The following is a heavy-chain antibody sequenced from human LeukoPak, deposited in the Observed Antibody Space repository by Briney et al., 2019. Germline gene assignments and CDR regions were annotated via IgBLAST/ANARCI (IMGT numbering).Heavy chain of an antibody. D-gene: IGHD6-13*01. J-gene: IGHJ6*03. CDR3: AKDLWVAAPYYYYYMDV. Sequence: GGSLRLSCTSSGFTFRDYAMHWVRQAPGKGLEWVAVISYDGSNKYYADSVKGRFTISRDNSKNTLYLQMNSLRAEDTAVYYCAKDLWVAAPYYYYYMDVWGKGTTVTISS. CDR2: ISYDGSNK. V-gene: IGHV3-30*04. CDR1: GFTFRDYA.